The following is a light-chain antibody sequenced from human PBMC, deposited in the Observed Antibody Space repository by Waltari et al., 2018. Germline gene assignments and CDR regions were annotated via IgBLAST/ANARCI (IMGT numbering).Light chain of an antibody. CDR1: NVGDKS. Sequence: SYELTQPHSVSVSPGQTARITCGGDNVGDKSVQWYRLKPPQAPVLVIYADNARPSGIPERFSGSNSGRTATLSISGVEAGDEGDYYCQVWDSSVKYVFGGGTRLTVL. CDR3: QVWDSSVKYV. J-gene: IGLJ2*01. V-gene: IGLV3-21*02. CDR2: ADN.